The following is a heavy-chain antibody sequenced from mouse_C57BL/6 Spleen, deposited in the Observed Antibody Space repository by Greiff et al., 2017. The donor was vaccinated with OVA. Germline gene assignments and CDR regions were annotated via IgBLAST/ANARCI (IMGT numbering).Heavy chain of an antibody. CDR3: ARSTYYSNYRDAMDY. CDR2: IYPGDGDT. Sequence: QVHVKQSGAELVKPGASVKISCKASGYAFSSYWMNWVKQRPGKGLEWIGQIYPGDGDTNYNGKFKGKATLTADKSSSTAYMQLSSLTSEDSAVYFCARSTYYSNYRDAMDYWGQGTSVTVSS. J-gene: IGHJ4*01. CDR1: GYAFSSYW. V-gene: IGHV1-80*01. D-gene: IGHD2-5*01.